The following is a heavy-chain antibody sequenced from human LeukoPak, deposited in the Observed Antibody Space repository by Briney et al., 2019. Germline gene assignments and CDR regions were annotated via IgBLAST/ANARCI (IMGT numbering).Heavy chain of an antibody. CDR1: GGSISSNY. CDR2: IYYSGST. Sequence: SETLSLPCSVSGGSISSNYWSWIRQPPGKGLEWIGNIYYSGSTNYNPSLKSRVTISVDTSKNQFSLKLSSVTAADTAVYYCARVQQQLLPFDYWGQGTLVTVS. V-gene: IGHV4-59*01. J-gene: IGHJ4*02. CDR3: ARVQQQLLPFDY. D-gene: IGHD6-13*01.